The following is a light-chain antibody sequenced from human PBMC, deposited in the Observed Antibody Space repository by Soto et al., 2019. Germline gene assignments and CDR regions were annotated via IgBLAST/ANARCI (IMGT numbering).Light chain of an antibody. Sequence: ALTQPASVSGSPVHSITISCTGTSSDVGGYNYVSWYQQHPGKAPKLMIYDVSNRPSGVSNRFSGSKSGNTASLTISGLQAEDEADYYCSSYTCSSTLVFGTGTKVTVL. CDR2: DVS. J-gene: IGLJ1*01. CDR1: SSDVGGYNY. V-gene: IGLV2-14*01. CDR3: SSYTCSSTLV.